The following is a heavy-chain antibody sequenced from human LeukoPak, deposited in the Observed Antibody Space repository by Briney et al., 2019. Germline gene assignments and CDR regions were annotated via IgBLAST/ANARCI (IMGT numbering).Heavy chain of an antibody. CDR2: IKQDGSEK. CDR1: GFTFSSYW. D-gene: IGHD6-19*01. V-gene: IGHV3-7*01. CDR3: ARARGLGVALVADY. Sequence: PGGSLRLSCAASGFTFSSYWMSWVRQAPGKGLEWVANIKQDGSEKYYVDSVKGRFTISRDNAKNSLYLQMNSLRAEDTAVYYCARARGLGVALVADYWGQGTLVTVSS. J-gene: IGHJ4*02.